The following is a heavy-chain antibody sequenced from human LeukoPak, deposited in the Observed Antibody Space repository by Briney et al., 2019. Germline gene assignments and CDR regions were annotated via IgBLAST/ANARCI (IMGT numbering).Heavy chain of an antibody. V-gene: IGHV3-64*01. D-gene: IGHD5-24*01. Sequence: GGSLRLSCSASGFTFSNYPMHWVRQAPGKRLEYVSGISGNGGNTYYANSVKGRFTISRDNSKHTLYLQMGSLRAEDMAVYYCARSKRWLEHYWYFDLWGRGTLVTVSS. CDR2: ISGNGGNT. J-gene: IGHJ2*01. CDR1: GFTFSNYP. CDR3: ARSKRWLEHYWYFDL.